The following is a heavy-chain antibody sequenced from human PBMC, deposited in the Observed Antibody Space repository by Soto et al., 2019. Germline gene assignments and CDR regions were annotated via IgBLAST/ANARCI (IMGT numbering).Heavy chain of an antibody. J-gene: IGHJ6*03. CDR3: VKFGGRAYPHDYIDV. D-gene: IGHD3-10*01. CDR1: GFTFSTYG. CDR2: GGSGGSR. V-gene: IGHV3-23*01. Sequence: DVQLLESGGGLVQWGGSLRLSCVTSGFTFSTYGMTWVRQAPGKGLEWVSYGGSGGSRYYAESVKGRFTISRDNSQNTLSLEMNSLRAEDTATYYGVKFGGRAYPHDYIDVWGKGTTVTVSS.